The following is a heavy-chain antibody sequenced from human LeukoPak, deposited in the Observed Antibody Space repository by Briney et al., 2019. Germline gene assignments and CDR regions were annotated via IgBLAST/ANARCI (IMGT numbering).Heavy chain of an antibody. CDR1: GGTFSSYA. Sequence: ASVKVSCKSSGGTFSSYAFSWVRQAPGQGLEWMGGIIPIFGTANYAQKFQVRVTITADESTSTAYMELSSMRSEDTAVYYCAREGGGLADYWGQGTLVTVSS. CDR2: IIPIFGTA. CDR3: AREGGGLADY. D-gene: IGHD3/OR15-3a*01. J-gene: IGHJ4*02. V-gene: IGHV1-69*01.